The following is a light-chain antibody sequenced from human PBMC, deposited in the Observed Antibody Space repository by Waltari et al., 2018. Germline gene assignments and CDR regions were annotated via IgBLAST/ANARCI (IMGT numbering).Light chain of an antibody. Sequence: QSALTQPASVSGSPGLSIPISCTGTTSDVGAYYFVSWYHQHPGKAPKFMIYDVSKRPSGVSNRFSGSKSGNTASLTISGLQAEDEADYYCCSYAGTSTVIFGGGTKLTVL. V-gene: IGLV2-23*02. CDR3: CSYAGTSTVI. CDR2: DVS. CDR1: TSDVGAYYF. J-gene: IGLJ2*01.